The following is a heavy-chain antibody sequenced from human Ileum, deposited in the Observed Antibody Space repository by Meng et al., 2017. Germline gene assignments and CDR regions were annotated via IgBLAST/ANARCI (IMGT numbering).Heavy chain of an antibody. V-gene: IGHV1-18*01. Sequence: QVVLARSESEGPTPGAPVNLSCTASGFTFSSYGVGWMRQAPGQGLEWMGWISVYNCHAHYAQKLQGRVTINTDTSKKTVYMERRSFRYDDTAVYYCVRDLFIGLLSAAGSYFDYWGQGTLVTVSS. J-gene: IGHJ4*02. CDR1: GFTFSSYG. CDR2: ISVYNCHA. D-gene: IGHD6-25*01. CDR3: VRDLFIGLLSAAGSYFDY.